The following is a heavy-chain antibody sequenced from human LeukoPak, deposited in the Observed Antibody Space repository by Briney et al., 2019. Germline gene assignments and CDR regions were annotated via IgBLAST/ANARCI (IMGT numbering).Heavy chain of an antibody. CDR3: VRGGGVSGYDLLDY. CDR1: GFTFSHYW. Sequence: GGSLRLSCAASGFTFSHYWMTWVRQAPGKGLEWVAQINQDGSEEYYMDSVKARFTISRDNAKNSVFLQMNSLRAEDTAVYYCVRGGGVSGYDLLDYWGQGTLVTVSS. D-gene: IGHD5-12*01. CDR2: INQDGSEE. V-gene: IGHV3-7*01. J-gene: IGHJ4*02.